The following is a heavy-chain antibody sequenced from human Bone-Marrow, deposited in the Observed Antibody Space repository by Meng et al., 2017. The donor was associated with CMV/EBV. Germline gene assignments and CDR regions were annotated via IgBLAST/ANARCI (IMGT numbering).Heavy chain of an antibody. CDR2: IYYSGST. V-gene: IGHV4-61*01. Sequence: SETLSLTCTVSGGSISSSSYYWSWIRQPPGKGLEWIGYIYYSGSTNYNPSLKSRVTISVDTSKNQFSLKLSSVTAADTAVYYCARSLGYCSGGSCYGRLPGNYWGQGTLVTVSS. D-gene: IGHD2-15*01. CDR3: ARSLGYCSGGSCYGRLPGNY. J-gene: IGHJ4*02. CDR1: GGSISSSSYY.